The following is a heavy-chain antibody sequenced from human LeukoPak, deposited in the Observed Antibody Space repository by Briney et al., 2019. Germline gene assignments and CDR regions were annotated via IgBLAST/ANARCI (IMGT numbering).Heavy chain of an antibody. CDR3: ARQDGNSKYYFDY. CDR2: IYPGDSDT. Sequence: GESLKISCKGSGYSFTFYWIGWVRQMPGKGLEWMGIIYPGDSDTRYRPSFQGQVTISVDKSISTAYLQWSSLKASDTAMYYCARQDGNSKYYFDYWGQGTLVTVSS. CDR1: GYSFTFYW. V-gene: IGHV5-51*01. D-gene: IGHD1-1*01. J-gene: IGHJ4*02.